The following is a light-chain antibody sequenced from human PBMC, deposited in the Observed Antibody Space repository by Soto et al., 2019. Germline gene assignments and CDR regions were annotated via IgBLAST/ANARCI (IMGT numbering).Light chain of an antibody. CDR1: QSVSSSY. CDR3: KQRSNWPLT. V-gene: IGKV3D-20*02. J-gene: IGKJ4*01. CDR2: GAS. Sequence: EIVLTQSPGTLSLSPGERATLSCRASQSVSSSYLAWYQQKPGQAHRLLIYGASSRATGIQDRFSGSGSGTDFTLTISSLEPEDFAVYYCKQRSNWPLTFGGGTKVDI.